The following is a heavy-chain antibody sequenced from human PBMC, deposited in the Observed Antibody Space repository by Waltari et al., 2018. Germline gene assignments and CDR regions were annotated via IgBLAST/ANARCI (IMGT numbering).Heavy chain of an antibody. CDR3: AKEIYRIGRPCFDY. Sequence: QLLESGGGWRQAGGSLRLPCSASGFTFGNFAMSWVRQAPGKGPEWVSGITSGGGDTYYTDSVRGRFTISRDNSKNTVYLQMNSLRHEDTAVYYCAKEIYRIGRPCFDYWGQGVRVTVSS. D-gene: IGHD6-19*01. CDR1: GFTFGNFA. J-gene: IGHJ4*02. CDR2: ITSGGGDT. V-gene: IGHV3-23*01.